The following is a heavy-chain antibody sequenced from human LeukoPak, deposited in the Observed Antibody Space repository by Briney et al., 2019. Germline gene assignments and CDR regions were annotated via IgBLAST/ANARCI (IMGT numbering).Heavy chain of an antibody. D-gene: IGHD3-10*01. CDR3: AREGRYYGSGLDPFDD. CDR2: ITPNFGPA. V-gene: IGHV1-69*01. J-gene: IGHJ4*02. CDR1: GGTFSSHG. Sequence: GASVKVSCKASGGTFSSHGISWVRQAPGQGLEWMGGITPNFGPANHAQNFQGRVTITADESTSTAYMELSSLRSQDTGVYYCAREGRYYGSGLDPFDDWGQGTLATLSS.